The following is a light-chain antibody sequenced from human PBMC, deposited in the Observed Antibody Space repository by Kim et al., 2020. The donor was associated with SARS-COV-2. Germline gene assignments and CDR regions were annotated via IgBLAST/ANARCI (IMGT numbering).Light chain of an antibody. J-gene: IGLJ3*02. CDR2: ADD. CDR1: SSNIGSNT. Sequence: GQRVTISCSGSSSNIGSNTVNWYQQLPGSAPEVLIYADDQRPSGVPDRFSGSKSGTSASLAISGLQSEDEADYYCAAWDDSLNGPVFGGGTQLTVL. CDR3: AAWDDSLNGPV. V-gene: IGLV1-44*01.